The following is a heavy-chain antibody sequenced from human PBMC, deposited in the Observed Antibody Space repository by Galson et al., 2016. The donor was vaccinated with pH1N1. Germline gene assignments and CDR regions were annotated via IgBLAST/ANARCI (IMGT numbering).Heavy chain of an antibody. CDR3: TREDYYHSSGFGY. J-gene: IGHJ4*02. CDR1: GFTFRTYA. V-gene: IGHV3-64*01. CDR2: ISNSGDST. Sequence: SLRLSCATSGFTFRTYAMHWVRQAPGKGLEYVSGISNSGDSTYYANSVKGRFTIPRDNSKNTLYLQMGSLRPEDMAVYYCTREDYYHSSGFGYWGQGTLVTVSS. D-gene: IGHD3-22*01.